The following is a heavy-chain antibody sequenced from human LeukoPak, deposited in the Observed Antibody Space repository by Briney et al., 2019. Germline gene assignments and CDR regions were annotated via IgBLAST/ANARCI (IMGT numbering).Heavy chain of an antibody. CDR3: ARRSTVTTFDY. V-gene: IGHV4-4*02. Sequence: PSETPSLTCAVSGGSITSSNWWSWVRQPPGKGLEWIGEIYHSGSTNYNPSLKSRVTMSVDKSKNQFSLKLNSVTAADTAVYYCARRSTVTTFDYWGQGTLVTVSS. CDR2: IYHSGST. CDR1: GGSITSSNW. J-gene: IGHJ4*02. D-gene: IGHD4-17*01.